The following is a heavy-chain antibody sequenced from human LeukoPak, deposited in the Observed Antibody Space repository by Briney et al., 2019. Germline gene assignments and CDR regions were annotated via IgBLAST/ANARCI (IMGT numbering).Heavy chain of an antibody. D-gene: IGHD2-2*01. J-gene: IGHJ5*02. V-gene: IGHV2-5*01. CDR2: IYWNDDK. CDR3: AHTLVVVVPAMKGHWFDP. Sequence: SGPTLANPTPPLTLTCTFSGFSLSTSGVGVGWIPQPPGKALEWLALIYWNDDKRYSPSLKSRLTITKDTSKNQVVLTMTNMDPVDTATYYCAHTLVVVVPAMKGHWFDPWGQGTLVTVSS. CDR1: GFSLSTSGVG.